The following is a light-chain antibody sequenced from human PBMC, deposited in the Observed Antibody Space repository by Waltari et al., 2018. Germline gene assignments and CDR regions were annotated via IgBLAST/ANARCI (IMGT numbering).Light chain of an antibody. V-gene: IGLV3-19*01. CDR1: SLRTSS. J-gene: IGLJ2*01. CDR3: SSRDSSASHVL. Sequence: SSELTQDPAVSVALGQTVTITCQGASLRTSSARWYQQKSGQAPILVLFGKTKRPSGIPDRFSGYNSETTTSLTITGAQAEDEADYYCSSRDSSASHVLFAGGTKLTVL. CDR2: GKT.